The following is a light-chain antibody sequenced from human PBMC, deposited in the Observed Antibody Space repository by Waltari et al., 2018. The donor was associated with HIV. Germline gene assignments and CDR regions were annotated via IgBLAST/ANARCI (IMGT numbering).Light chain of an antibody. CDR1: SSDVGGYNY. CDR3: AAWVDSRSVV. V-gene: IGLV2-11*01. Sequence: QSALTQPRSVSGSPGQSVTISCTGTSSDVGGYNYVSWYQLHPGKAPKLMIYDVSKRPAGVPDRFSGSKSGTAASLAISGLRSEDEAGYYCAAWVDSRSVVFGGGTKLTVL. CDR2: DVS. J-gene: IGLJ2*01.